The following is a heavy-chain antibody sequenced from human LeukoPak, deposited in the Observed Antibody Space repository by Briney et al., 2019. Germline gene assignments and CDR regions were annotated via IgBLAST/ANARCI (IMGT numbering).Heavy chain of an antibody. CDR2: IIPILGIA. D-gene: IGHD2-15*01. CDR3: ARDGHLDSGGSCYYY. CDR1: GGTFSSYA. V-gene: IGHV1-69*10. Sequence: SVSVSSKASGGTFSSYAISWVRPAPGQGLEWVGRIIPILGIANYAQKFQGRVTITRDTSTSTVYMELSSLRSEDTAVYYCARDGHLDSGGSCYYYWGQGTLVTVSS. J-gene: IGHJ4*02.